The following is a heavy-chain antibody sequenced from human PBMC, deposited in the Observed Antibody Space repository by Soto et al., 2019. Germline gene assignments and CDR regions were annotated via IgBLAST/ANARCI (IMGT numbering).Heavy chain of an antibody. CDR2: INHSGST. CDR3: ARGGPDIVLVPAAYWFDP. D-gene: IGHD2-2*01. J-gene: IGHJ5*02. CDR1: GGSFSGYY. Sequence: QVQLQQWGAGLLKPSETLSLTCAVYGGSFSGYYWSWIRQPPGKGLEWIGEINHSGSTNYNPSLKSRVTISVDTSKNQFSLKLSSVTAADTAVYYCARGGPDIVLVPAAYWFDPWGQGTLVTVSS. V-gene: IGHV4-34*01.